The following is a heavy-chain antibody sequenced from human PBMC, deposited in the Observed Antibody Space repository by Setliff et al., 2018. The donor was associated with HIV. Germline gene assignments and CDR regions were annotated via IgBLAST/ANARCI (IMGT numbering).Heavy chain of an antibody. Sequence: ASVKVSCKTSGYAFTDYSIHWVRQAPGQGLEWVGRINPDSRGTNYAQTFQGRVTMARDTSVSTAYMELSRLRSDDTAVFYCARGVKGIATTGKYYFDYWGQGTLVTVS. CDR1: GYAFTDYS. CDR3: ARGVKGIATTGKYYFDY. V-gene: IGHV1-2*06. CDR2: INPDSRGT. J-gene: IGHJ4*02. D-gene: IGHD6-13*01.